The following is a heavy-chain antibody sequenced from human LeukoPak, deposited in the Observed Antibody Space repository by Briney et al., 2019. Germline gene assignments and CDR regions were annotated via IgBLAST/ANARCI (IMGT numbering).Heavy chain of an antibody. Sequence: SETLSLTCTVSGGSISSYYWSWIRQPPGKGLEWIGYNYYSGSTNYNPSLKSRVTISVDTSKNQFSLKLSSVTAADTAVYYCARGGPLADSSGYWGYWGQGTLVTVSS. CDR2: NYYSGST. D-gene: IGHD3-22*01. V-gene: IGHV4-59*01. CDR3: ARGGPLADSSGYWGY. J-gene: IGHJ4*02. CDR1: GGSISSYY.